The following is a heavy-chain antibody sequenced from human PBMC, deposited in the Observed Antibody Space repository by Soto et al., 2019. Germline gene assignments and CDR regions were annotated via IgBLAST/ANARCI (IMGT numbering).Heavy chain of an antibody. CDR3: ANTWDDVSGSYSKPAFDY. D-gene: IGHD3-10*01. V-gene: IGHV3-23*01. Sequence: EVQLLESGGGLVQPGGSLRLSCAASGFTFSDYAMTWVRQVPGKGLEWVSGISASSGSTYYTDSVRGRFTISRDNSKNTLFLQMNSLTADHTAVYFCANTWDDVSGSYSKPAFDYWGQGTLVTVSS. CDR2: ISASSGST. CDR1: GFTFSDYA. J-gene: IGHJ4*02.